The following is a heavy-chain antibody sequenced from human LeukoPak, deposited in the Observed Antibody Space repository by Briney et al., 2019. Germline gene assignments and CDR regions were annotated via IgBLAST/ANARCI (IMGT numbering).Heavy chain of an antibody. J-gene: IGHJ3*02. V-gene: IGHV3-23*01. Sequence: GGSLRLSCAASGFTFSSYEMNWVRQAPGKGLEWVSAISGSGGSTYYADSVKGRFTISRDNSKNTLDLQMDSLRADDTAVYYCAKELGWWSFDAFDIWGQGTMVTVSS. CDR3: AKELGWWSFDAFDI. D-gene: IGHD2-15*01. CDR1: GFTFSSYE. CDR2: ISGSGGST.